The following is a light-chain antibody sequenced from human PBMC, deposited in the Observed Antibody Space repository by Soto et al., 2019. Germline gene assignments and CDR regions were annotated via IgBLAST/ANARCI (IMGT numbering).Light chain of an antibody. V-gene: IGKV1-33*01. CDR2: DAS. CDR3: QHFDTLPALT. CDR1: QDISNY. J-gene: IGKJ4*01. Sequence: DIQMTQSPPSLPASVGDRVTITCQASQDISNYLNWYQQKPGKAPKLLIYDASNLATGVPSRFSGGGSGTDFTFPISSLQPEDIATYYCQHFDTLPALTFGGGTKVEIK.